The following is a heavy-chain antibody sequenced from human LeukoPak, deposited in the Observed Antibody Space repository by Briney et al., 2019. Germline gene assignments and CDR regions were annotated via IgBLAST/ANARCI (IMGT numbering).Heavy chain of an antibody. J-gene: IGHJ4*02. CDR3: AKDRSYYDSSGYYDY. D-gene: IGHD3-22*01. Sequence: GRSLRLSCAASGFTFDDYAMHWVRHAPGKGLGWVSGISWNSGSIGYADSVKGRFTISRDNAKNSLYLQMNSLRAEDTALYYCAKDRSYYDSSGYYDYWGQGTLVTVSS. CDR1: GFTFDDYA. V-gene: IGHV3-9*01. CDR2: ISWNSGSI.